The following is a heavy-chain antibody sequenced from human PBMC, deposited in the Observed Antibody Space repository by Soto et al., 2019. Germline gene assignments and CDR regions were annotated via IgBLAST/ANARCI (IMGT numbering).Heavy chain of an antibody. J-gene: IGHJ6*03. Sequence: QVQLVQSGAEVKKPGSSVKVSCKASGGTFSSYTISWVRQAPGQGLEWMGRIIPILGIANYAQKFQGRVTITADKSTSTAYMELSSLGSEDTAVYYCASLSYCSSTSCYYYYYMDVWGKGTTVTVSS. CDR1: GGTFSSYT. V-gene: IGHV1-69*02. D-gene: IGHD2-2*01. CDR3: ASLSYCSSTSCYYYYYMDV. CDR2: IIPILGIA.